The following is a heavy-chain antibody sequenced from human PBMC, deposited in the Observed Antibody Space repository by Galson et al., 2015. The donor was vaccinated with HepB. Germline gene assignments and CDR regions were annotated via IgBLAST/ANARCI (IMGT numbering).Heavy chain of an antibody. D-gene: IGHD4-11*01. V-gene: IGHV1-46*01. Sequence: SVKVSCKASGYTFTSYYMHWVRQAPGQGLEWMGIINPSGGSTSYAQKFQGRVTMTRDTSTSTVYMELSSLRSEDTAVYYCARDLNTVTTGYYYYMDVWGKGTTVTVSS. CDR3: ARDLNTVTTGYYYYMDV. J-gene: IGHJ6*03. CDR2: INPSGGST. CDR1: GYTFTSYY.